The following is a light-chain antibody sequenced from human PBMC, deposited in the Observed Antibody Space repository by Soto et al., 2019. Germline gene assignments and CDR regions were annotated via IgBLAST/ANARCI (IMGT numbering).Light chain of an antibody. CDR1: QNINNY. J-gene: IGKJ5*01. Sequence: DIQMTQSPSWLAASVGYGVTITCQASQNINNYLNWYQQKPGRAPKLLIYDASNLEAGVPSRFRGSGSGTDFTFTISRLQPEDIATYYCQQYENLPTFGQGTRLEIK. CDR2: DAS. CDR3: QQYENLPT. V-gene: IGKV1-33*01.